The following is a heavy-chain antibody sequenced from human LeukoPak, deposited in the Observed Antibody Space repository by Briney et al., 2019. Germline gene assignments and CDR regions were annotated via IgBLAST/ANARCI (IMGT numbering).Heavy chain of an antibody. Sequence: PSETLSLTSTVSGGSISTYYWSWIRQPAGKGLEWIGRIYTSGSTNYNPSLKSRVTMSVDTSKNQFSLKLSSVTAADTAVYYCARVEITFGGVIAGGYFQHWGQGTLVTVSS. V-gene: IGHV4-4*07. CDR1: GGSISTYY. CDR3: ARVEITFGGVIAGGYFQH. J-gene: IGHJ1*01. D-gene: IGHD3-16*02. CDR2: IYTSGST.